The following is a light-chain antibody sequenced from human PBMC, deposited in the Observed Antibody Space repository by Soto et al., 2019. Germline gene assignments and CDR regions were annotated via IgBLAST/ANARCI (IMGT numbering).Light chain of an antibody. CDR3: GTWDGSLSAGV. V-gene: IGLV1-51*01. J-gene: IGLJ2*01. CDR2: DNT. CDR1: SSNIENNY. Sequence: QSVLTQPPSVSAAPGQKVTISCSGSSSNIENNYVSWYQHLPGAAPKLLIYDNTERPSGIPDRFSGSKSGTSATLGITGLQTGDECNYYCGTWDGSLSAGVFGGGTQLTVL.